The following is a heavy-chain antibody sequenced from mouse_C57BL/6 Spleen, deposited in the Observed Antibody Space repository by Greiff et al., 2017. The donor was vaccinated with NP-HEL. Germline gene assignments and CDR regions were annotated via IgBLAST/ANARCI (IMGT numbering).Heavy chain of an antibody. CDR3: ATQFYGSSQPCWYFDG. V-gene: IGHV1-4*01. CDR1: GYTFTSYT. D-gene: IGHD1-1*01. Sequence: KLQQSGAELARPGASVKMSCKASGYTFTSYTMHWVKQRPGQGLEWIGYINPSSGYTTYNQKFKAKATLTADKSSSTAYMQLSSLTSEDSAVYYCATQFYGSSQPCWYFDGWGTGTTVTVSS. CDR2: INPSSGYT. J-gene: IGHJ1*03.